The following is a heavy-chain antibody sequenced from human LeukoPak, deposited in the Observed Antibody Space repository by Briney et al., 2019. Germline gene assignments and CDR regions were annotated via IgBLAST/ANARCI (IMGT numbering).Heavy chain of an antibody. CDR3: ARDVADCSGGSCYSWFDP. Sequence: SETLSLTRTVSGGSISRGSYYWSWIRQPAGRGLERIGRIYTSGSTNYNPSLKSRVTISVDTSKNQFSLKLSSVTAADTAVYYCARDVADCSGGSCYSWFDPWGQGTLVTVSS. J-gene: IGHJ5*02. CDR2: IYTSGST. D-gene: IGHD2-15*01. CDR1: GGSISRGSYY. V-gene: IGHV4-61*02.